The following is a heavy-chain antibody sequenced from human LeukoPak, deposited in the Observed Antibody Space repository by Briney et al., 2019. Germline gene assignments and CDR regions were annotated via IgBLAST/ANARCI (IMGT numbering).Heavy chain of an antibody. J-gene: IGHJ5*02. CDR2: ISGSGGST. D-gene: IGHD6-6*01. CDR1: GFTFSSYA. CDR3: ARAPSIAAPNWFDP. V-gene: IGHV3-23*01. Sequence: GGSLRLSCEASGFTFSSYAMSWVRQAPGKGLEWVSAISGSGGSTYYADSVKGRFTISRDNSKNKLYLQMNSLRAEDTAVYYCARAPSIAAPNWFDPWGQGTLVTVSS.